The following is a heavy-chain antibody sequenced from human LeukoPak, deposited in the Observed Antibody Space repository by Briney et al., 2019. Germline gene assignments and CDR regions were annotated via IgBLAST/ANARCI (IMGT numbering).Heavy chain of an antibody. CDR2: INPSGGST. CDR1: GHTFTSYY. J-gene: IGHJ4*02. Sequence: ASVKVSCKASGHTFTSYYMHWVRQAPGQGLEWMGIINPSGGSTSYAQKFQGRVTMTRDTSTSTVYMELSSLRSEDTAVYYCARSGSYRSSYHHYNIDYWGQGTLVTVSS. V-gene: IGHV1-46*01. D-gene: IGHD2-15*01. CDR3: ARSGSYRSSYHHYNIDY.